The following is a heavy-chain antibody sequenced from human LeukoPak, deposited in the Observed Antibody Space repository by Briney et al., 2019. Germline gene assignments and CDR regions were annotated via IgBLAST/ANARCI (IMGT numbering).Heavy chain of an antibody. CDR1: GFTFSNAW. CDR3: AELGITMIGGV. D-gene: IGHD3-10*02. CDR2: ISSSGSTI. Sequence: GGSLRLSCAASGFTFSNAWMSWVRQAPGKGLEWVSYISSSGSTIYYADSVKGRFTISRDNAKNSLYLQMNGLRAEDTAVYYCAELGITMIGGVCGKGTTVTISS. V-gene: IGHV3-11*04. J-gene: IGHJ6*04.